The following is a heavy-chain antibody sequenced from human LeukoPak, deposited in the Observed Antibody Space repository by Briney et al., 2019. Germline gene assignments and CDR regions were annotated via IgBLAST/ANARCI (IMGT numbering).Heavy chain of an antibody. Sequence: SETLSLTCTVSGGSISSYYWSWIRQPPGKGLEWIGYIYYSGSTNYNPSLKSRVTISVDTSKNQFSLKLSSVTAADTAVYYCARQEGSWYSRFDPWGQGTLVTVSS. J-gene: IGHJ5*02. D-gene: IGHD6-13*01. CDR1: GGSISSYY. V-gene: IGHV4-59*08. CDR2: IYYSGST. CDR3: ARQEGSWYSRFDP.